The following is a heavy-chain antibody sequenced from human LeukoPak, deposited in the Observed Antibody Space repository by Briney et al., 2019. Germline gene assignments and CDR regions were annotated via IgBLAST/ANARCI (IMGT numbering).Heavy chain of an antibody. CDR2: IWYDGSDQ. CDR1: GFTFSNYY. CDR3: ARDRNWGSQSWYLDL. V-gene: IGHV3-33*08. Sequence: PGRSLRLSCVASGFTFSNYYMHWVRQAPGKGLEWVGVIWYDGSDQRYADSVKGRFIISRDNSKYTVCLQMNSLRAEDTAVYYCARDRNWGSQSWYLDLWSRGTLATVSS. J-gene: IGHJ2*01. D-gene: IGHD7-27*01.